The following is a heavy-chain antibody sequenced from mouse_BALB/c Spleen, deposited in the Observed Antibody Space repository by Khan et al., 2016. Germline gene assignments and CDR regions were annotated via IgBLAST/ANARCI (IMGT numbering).Heavy chain of an antibody. CDR2: ISNSGST. CDR1: GYSITGDYA. D-gene: IGHD1-2*01. V-gene: IGHV3-2*02. J-gene: IGHJ2*01. CDR3: ARTLLRLDYFDY. Sequence: EVELVESGPGLVKPSQSLSLTCTVTGYSITGDYAWNWIRQFPGNQLEWMGYISNSGSTSYNPSHKSRVSITRDTSKTQFFLQLHSETTEVTTTYYCARTLLRLDYFDYWGQGTTLTVSS.